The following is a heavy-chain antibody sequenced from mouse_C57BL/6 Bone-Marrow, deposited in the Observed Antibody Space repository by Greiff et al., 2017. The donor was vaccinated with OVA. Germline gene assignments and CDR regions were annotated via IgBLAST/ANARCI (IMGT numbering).Heavy chain of an antibody. Sequence: EVQVVESGGDLVKPGGSLKLSCSASGFTFSSYGMSWVRQTPDKRLEWVANISSGGSYTYYPDSVKGRFTISRDNAKNTLYLQMSSLKSEDTAMYYCAREGIYYGNPDYWGQGTTFTVSS. CDR1: GFTFSSYG. CDR2: ISSGGSYT. V-gene: IGHV5-6*01. CDR3: AREGIYYGNPDY. J-gene: IGHJ2*01. D-gene: IGHD2-1*01.